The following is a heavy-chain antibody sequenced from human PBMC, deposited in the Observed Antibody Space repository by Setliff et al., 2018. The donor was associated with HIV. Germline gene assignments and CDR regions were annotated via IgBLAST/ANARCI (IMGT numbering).Heavy chain of an antibody. V-gene: IGHV1-18*01. CDR1: GYTFTSYG. J-gene: IGHJ3*02. CDR2: ISAYNGNT. D-gene: IGHD4-4*01. CDR3: ARDVDYTDAFDI. Sequence: ASVKVSCKASGYTFTSYGISWVRQAPGQGLEWMGWISAYNGNTNYAQKLQGRVTMTTDKSTSTDYMELRSLRSDDTAVYYCARDVDYTDAFDIWGQGTMVTVSS.